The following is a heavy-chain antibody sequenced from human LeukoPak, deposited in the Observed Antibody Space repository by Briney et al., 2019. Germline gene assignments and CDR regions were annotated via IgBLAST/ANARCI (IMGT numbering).Heavy chain of an antibody. CDR2: IHYSGRT. J-gene: IGHJ3*02. V-gene: IGHV4-59*01. CDR3: ARDGRIRGYCSSSCHSVDAFDI. D-gene: IGHD2-2*01. Sequence: SETLSLTCTVSGASISSYYWSWIRQPPGKGLEWITYIHYSGRTHYNPSLKRRVTISVDTSKNQFSLKLSSVTAADTAVYYCARDGRIRGYCSSSCHSVDAFDIWGQGTMVTVSS. CDR1: GASISSYY.